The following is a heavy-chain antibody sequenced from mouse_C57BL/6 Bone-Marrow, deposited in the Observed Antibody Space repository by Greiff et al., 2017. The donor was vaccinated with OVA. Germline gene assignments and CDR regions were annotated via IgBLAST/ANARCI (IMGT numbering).Heavy chain of an antibody. CDR2: IWSDGST. V-gene: IGHV2-6-1*01. J-gene: IGHJ3*01. CDR1: GFSLTSYG. Sequence: VKVVESGPGLVAPSQSLSITCTVSGFSLTSYGVHWVRQPPGKGLEWLVVIWSDGSTTYNSALKSRLSISKDNSKSQVFLKMNSLQTDDTAMYYCARHSYYYGPFAYWGQGTLVTVSA. CDR3: ARHSYYYGPFAY. D-gene: IGHD1-1*01.